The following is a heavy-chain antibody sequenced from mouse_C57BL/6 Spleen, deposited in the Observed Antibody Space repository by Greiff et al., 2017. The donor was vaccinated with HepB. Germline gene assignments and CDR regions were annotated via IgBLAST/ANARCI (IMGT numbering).Heavy chain of an antibody. CDR1: GYAFSSSW. CDR3: AITTVVAHFDY. CDR2: IYPGDGDT. J-gene: IGHJ2*01. Sequence: VQLQQSGPELVKPGASVKISCKASGYAFSSSWMNWVKQRPGKGLEWIGRIYPGDGDTNYNVKFKGKATLTADKSSSTAYMQLSSLTSEDSAVYFCAITTVVAHFDYWGQGTTLTVSS. V-gene: IGHV1-82*01. D-gene: IGHD1-1*01.